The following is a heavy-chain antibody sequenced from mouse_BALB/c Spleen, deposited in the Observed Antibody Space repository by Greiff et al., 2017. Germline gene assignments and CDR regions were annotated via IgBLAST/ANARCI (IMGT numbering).Heavy chain of an antibody. CDR2: ISSGGSYT. CDR1: GFTFSSYG. J-gene: IGHJ4*01. Sequence: DVQLVESGGDLVKPGGSLKLSCAASGFTFSSYGMSWVRQTPDKRLEWVATISSGGSYTYYPDSVKGRFTISRDNAKNTLYLQMSSLKSEDTAMYYCARRSNYYGSSSYAMDYWGQGTSVTVSS. V-gene: IGHV5-6*01. D-gene: IGHD1-1*01. CDR3: ARRSNYYGSSSYAMDY.